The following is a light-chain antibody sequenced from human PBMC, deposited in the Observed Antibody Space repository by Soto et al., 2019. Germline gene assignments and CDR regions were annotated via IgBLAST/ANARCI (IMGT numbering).Light chain of an antibody. CDR2: DAS. Sequence: EIVLTQSPATLSLSPGERATLSCRASQSVSSYLAWSQQKPGQAPRLLIYDASNRATGIPARFSGSGSGTDVTLTIISLEPEDFAVYYCQQRSNWPPGGTFGPGTKVDIK. J-gene: IGKJ3*01. CDR1: QSVSSY. V-gene: IGKV3-11*01. CDR3: QQRSNWPPGGT.